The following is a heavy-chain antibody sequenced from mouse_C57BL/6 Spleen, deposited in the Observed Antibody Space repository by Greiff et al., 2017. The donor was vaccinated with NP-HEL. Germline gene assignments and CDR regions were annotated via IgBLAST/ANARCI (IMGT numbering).Heavy chain of an antibody. Sequence: QVQLQQPGAELVKPGASVKLSCKASGYTFTSYWMHWVKQRPGQGLEWIGMIHPNSGSTNYNEKFKSKATLTVDKSSSTAYMQLSSLTSEDSAFYYGAREGLRAGFAYWGQGTLVTVSA. CDR2: IHPNSGST. CDR3: AREGLRAGFAY. D-gene: IGHD2-4*01. V-gene: IGHV1-64*01. J-gene: IGHJ3*01. CDR1: GYTFTSYW.